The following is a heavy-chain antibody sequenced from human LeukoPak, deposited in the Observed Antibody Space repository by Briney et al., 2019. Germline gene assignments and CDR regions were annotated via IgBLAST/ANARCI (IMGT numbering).Heavy chain of an antibody. CDR3: ARGDYDFWSGPTHYDY. D-gene: IGHD3-3*01. Sequence: GGSLRLSCAASGFTFSSYAMSWVRQAPGKGLEWVSAISGSGGSTYYADSVKGRFTISRDNAKNTLYLQMNSLRAEDTAVYYCARGDYDFWSGPTHYDYWGQGILVTVSS. V-gene: IGHV3-23*01. J-gene: IGHJ4*02. CDR2: ISGSGGST. CDR1: GFTFSSYA.